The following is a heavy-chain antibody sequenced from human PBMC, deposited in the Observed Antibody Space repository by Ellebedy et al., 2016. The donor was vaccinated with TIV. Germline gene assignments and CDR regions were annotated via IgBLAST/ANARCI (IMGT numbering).Heavy chain of an antibody. V-gene: IGHV5-51*01. J-gene: IGHJ6*03. CDR3: ARPNMGYYYMDV. CDR1: GYSFPTYW. Sequence: GESLKISCKGSGYSFPTYWIGWVRPMPGKGLEWMGIYSPSFQGQVTISADKSISTAYLQWSSLKASDTAMYYCARPNMGYYYMDVWGEGTTVTVSS. D-gene: IGHD2/OR15-2a*01.